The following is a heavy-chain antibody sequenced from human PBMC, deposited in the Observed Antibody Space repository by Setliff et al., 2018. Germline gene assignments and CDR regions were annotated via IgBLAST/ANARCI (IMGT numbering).Heavy chain of an antibody. CDR3: ARKEYYNFWSGPARAFDI. J-gene: IGHJ3*02. Sequence: SETLSLTCAVYGGSFSGYYWSWIRQPPGKGLEWIGEINHSGSTNYNPSLKSRVTISVDTSKNQFSLKLSSVTAADTAVYYCARKEYYNFWSGPARAFDIWGQGTMVTVSS. CDR2: INHSGST. CDR1: GGSFSGYY. D-gene: IGHD3-3*01. V-gene: IGHV4-34*01.